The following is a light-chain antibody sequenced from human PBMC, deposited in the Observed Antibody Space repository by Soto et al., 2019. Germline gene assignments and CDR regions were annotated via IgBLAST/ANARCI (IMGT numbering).Light chain of an antibody. CDR1: SSNIGSNY. J-gene: IGLJ2*01. Sequence: QAVVTQPPSASGTPGQRVNISCSGSSSNIGSNYVYWYRQFPGTAPKLLIQRNNQRPSGVPARFSGSKSGPAASLAISGLRSEDEADYYCGEWDDSLSGPVFGSGSKRTV. CDR2: RNN. V-gene: IGLV1-47*01. CDR3: GEWDDSLSGPV.